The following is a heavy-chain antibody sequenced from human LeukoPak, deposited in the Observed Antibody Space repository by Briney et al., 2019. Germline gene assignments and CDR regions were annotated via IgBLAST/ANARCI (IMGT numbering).Heavy chain of an antibody. Sequence: GGSLRLSCAASGFTFSGSAMHWVRQAPGKGLEWVGRIRSKANSYATAYAASVKGRFTISRDDSKNTAYLQMNSLKTEDTAVYYCTTRPLQVAFDIWGQGTMVTVSS. CDR3: TTRPLQVAFDI. J-gene: IGHJ3*02. V-gene: IGHV3-73*01. CDR1: GFTFSGSA. D-gene: IGHD1-1*01. CDR2: IRSKANSYAT.